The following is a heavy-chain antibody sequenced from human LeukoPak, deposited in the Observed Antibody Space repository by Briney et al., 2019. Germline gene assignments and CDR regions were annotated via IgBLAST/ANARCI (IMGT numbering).Heavy chain of an antibody. D-gene: IGHD6-13*01. CDR2: VYSSGST. V-gene: IGHV4-59*01. CDR1: GGSISTYY. CDR3: ARLTYSTSWYYFDF. J-gene: IGHJ4*02. Sequence: SETLSLTCTISGGSISTYYWSWIRQPPGKGLEWIGYVYSSGSTDYNPSLKSRVTISLDTSQNQFSLNVTSITTADTAVYYCARLTYSTSWYYFDFWSQGTLVTVSS.